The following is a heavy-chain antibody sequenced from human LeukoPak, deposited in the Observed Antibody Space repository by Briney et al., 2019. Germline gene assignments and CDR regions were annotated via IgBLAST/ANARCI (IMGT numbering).Heavy chain of an antibody. CDR2: ISDNGGST. D-gene: IGHD6-13*01. CDR1: GFTFGSYA. J-gene: IGHJ5*02. CDR3: VKDHGSSWSNWFDP. V-gene: IGHV3-64D*09. Sequence: GGSLRLSCSASGFTFGSYAMHWVRQAPGKGLEYVSAISDNGGSTYYPDSVRGRFTISRDNSRNTLYLQMSSLRAEDTAVYYCVKDHGSSWSNWFDPWGQGALVTVSS.